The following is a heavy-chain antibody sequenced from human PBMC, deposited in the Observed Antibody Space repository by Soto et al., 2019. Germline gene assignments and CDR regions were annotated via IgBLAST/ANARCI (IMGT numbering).Heavy chain of an antibody. CDR1: GGSISGTTYS. Sequence: QLQLQESGSGLVKPSQTLSLTCAVSGGSISGTTYSWSWIRQPLGKGLEWIGYIYDSGNTYYNPSLKSQFSISVDRSKSQFSLKLSSVTAADTAVYYCARGQGAAAGHSNFDYWGQGALVTVSS. CDR3: ARGQGAAAGHSNFDY. D-gene: IGHD6-13*01. J-gene: IGHJ4*02. CDR2: IYDSGNT. V-gene: IGHV4-30-2*01.